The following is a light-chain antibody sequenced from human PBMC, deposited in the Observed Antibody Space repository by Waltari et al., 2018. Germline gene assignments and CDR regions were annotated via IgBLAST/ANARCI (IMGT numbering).Light chain of an antibody. CDR2: GAS. CDR1: QSVSSNY. CDR3: QQYGSSPRT. Sequence: EIVLTQSPGTLSLSPEERATLSCRARQSVSSNYLALYQQKPGQAPRLLICGASSRATGIPDRFSGSGSVTDFTLTISRLEPEDFAVYYCQQYGSSPRTFGQGTEVEIK. J-gene: IGKJ1*01. V-gene: IGKV3-20*01.